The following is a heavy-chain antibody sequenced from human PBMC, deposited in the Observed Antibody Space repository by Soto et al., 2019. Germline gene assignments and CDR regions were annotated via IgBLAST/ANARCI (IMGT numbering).Heavy chain of an antibody. J-gene: IGHJ3*02. Sequence: ASVKVSCKASGYTFTSYYMHWVRQAPGQGLEWMGIINPSGGSTSYAQKFQGRVTMTRDTSTSTVYRELSSLRSEDTAVYYCARVAPTLDSSGYYYGAFDIWGQGTMGTVSS. D-gene: IGHD3-22*01. CDR1: GYTFTSYY. CDR3: ARVAPTLDSSGYYYGAFDI. CDR2: INPSGGST. V-gene: IGHV1-46*01.